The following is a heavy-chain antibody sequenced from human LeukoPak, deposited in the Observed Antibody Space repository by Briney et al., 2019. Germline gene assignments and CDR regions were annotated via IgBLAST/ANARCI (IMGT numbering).Heavy chain of an antibody. CDR3: ATPGPSYTSGSRWYFDL. J-gene: IGHJ2*01. V-gene: IGHV3-23*01. CDR1: GFTFTTYA. D-gene: IGHD6-19*01. CDR2: FGFSGDET. Sequence: PGGSLRPSCAASGFTFTTYAMSWVRQAPGKGLEWVQEFGFSGDETYYADSLKGRFTTSRDNSKSTLYLQRHRLRAEDTAVYYCATPGPSYTSGSRWYFDLWGRGTLVTVSS.